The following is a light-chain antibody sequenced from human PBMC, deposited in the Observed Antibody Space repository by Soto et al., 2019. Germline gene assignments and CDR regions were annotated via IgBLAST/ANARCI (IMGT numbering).Light chain of an antibody. V-gene: IGKV3-20*01. CDR1: QSVSSSY. CDR3: QQYGSSLGVT. Sequence: EIVLTQSPGTLSLSPGERATLSCRASQSVSSSYLAWYQQKPGQAPRLLIYGASSRATGIPDRFSGSGSGTDFTLTISSLEPEDFAVYYCQQYGSSLGVTFGGGTKVDI. J-gene: IGKJ4*01. CDR2: GAS.